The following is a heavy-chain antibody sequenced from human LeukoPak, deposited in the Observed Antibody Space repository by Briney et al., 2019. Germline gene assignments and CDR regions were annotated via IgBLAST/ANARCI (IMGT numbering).Heavy chain of an antibody. D-gene: IGHD7-27*01. J-gene: IGHJ4*02. V-gene: IGHV3-33*06. CDR2: ISYDGSKT. Sequence: GGSLRLSCAASGFTFSSYGMYWVRQAPGKGLEWVAIISYDGSKTYYADSVKGRFTISRDNSKNTPYLQLNSLRAEDTAVYYCANVINGGPPFDYWGQGTLVTVSS. CDR1: GFTFSSYG. CDR3: ANVINGGPPFDY.